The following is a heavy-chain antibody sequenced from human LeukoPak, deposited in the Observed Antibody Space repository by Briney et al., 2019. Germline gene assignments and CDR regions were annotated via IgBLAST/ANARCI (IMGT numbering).Heavy chain of an antibody. CDR3: ASLFSSSSASGVDY. Sequence: GGSLRLSCAASGFTFSSYSMNWVRQAPGKGLEWVSSISSSSSYIYYADSVKGRFTISRDNAKNSLYLQMNSLRAEDTAVYYCASLFSSSSASGVDYWGQGTLVTVSS. V-gene: IGHV3-21*01. CDR1: GFTFSSYS. CDR2: ISSSSSYI. D-gene: IGHD6-6*01. J-gene: IGHJ4*02.